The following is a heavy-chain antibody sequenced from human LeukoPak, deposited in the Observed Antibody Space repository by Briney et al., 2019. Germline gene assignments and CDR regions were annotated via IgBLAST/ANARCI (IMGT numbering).Heavy chain of an antibody. D-gene: IGHD6-19*01. CDR1: GFTFSSYW. CDR2: IKQDGSEK. J-gene: IGHJ6*02. CDR3: AKDLLQAGTYYYYGMDV. Sequence: GGSLRLSCAASGFTFSSYWMSWVRQAPGKGLEWVANIKQDGSEKYYVDSVKGRFTISRDNAKNSLYLQMNSLRAEDTAVYYCAKDLLQAGTYYYYGMDVWGQGTTVTVSS. V-gene: IGHV3-7*01.